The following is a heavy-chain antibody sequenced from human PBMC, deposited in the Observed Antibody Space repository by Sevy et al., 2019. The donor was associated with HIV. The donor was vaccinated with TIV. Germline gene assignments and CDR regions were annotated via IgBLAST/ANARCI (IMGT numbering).Heavy chain of an antibody. V-gene: IGHV3-23*01. CDR3: AKFVDYADYDDF. J-gene: IGHJ4*02. D-gene: IGHD4-17*01. Sequence: GGSLRLSCVVSGLKFNIYSMNWVRQAPGKGLEWVSGISPSGGSTYYADSVRGRFTISRDNSKNTAYLQMNTLRAEDTAMYFCAKFVDYADYDDFWGQGTLVTVSS. CDR1: GLKFNIYS. CDR2: ISPSGGST.